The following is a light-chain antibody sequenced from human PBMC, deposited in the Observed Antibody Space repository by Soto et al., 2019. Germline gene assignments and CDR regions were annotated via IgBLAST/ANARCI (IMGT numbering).Light chain of an antibody. Sequence: DIQMTQSPSSPSASVGDRVTITCRASQSISNYLNWYQQKPGKAPKFLIYAASNLQSGVPSRFSGSGSGTDFTLTISSLQPEDFATYYCQQSYRAPLTFGGGTKVEIK. CDR3: QQSYRAPLT. J-gene: IGKJ4*01. V-gene: IGKV1-39*01. CDR1: QSISNY. CDR2: AAS.